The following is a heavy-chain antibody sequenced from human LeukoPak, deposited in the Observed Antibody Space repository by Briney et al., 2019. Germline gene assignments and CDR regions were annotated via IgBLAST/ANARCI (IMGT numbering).Heavy chain of an antibody. D-gene: IGHD5-18*01. CDR2: INHSGST. V-gene: IGHV4-34*01. CDR3: ALDAGYSYGYYFDY. Sequence: SETLSLTCAVYGGSFSGYYWSWIRQPPGKGLEWIGEINHSGSTNYNPSPKSRVTISVDTSKNQFSLKLSSVTAADTAVYYCALDAGYSYGYYFDYWGQGTLVTVSS. CDR1: GGSFSGYY. J-gene: IGHJ4*02.